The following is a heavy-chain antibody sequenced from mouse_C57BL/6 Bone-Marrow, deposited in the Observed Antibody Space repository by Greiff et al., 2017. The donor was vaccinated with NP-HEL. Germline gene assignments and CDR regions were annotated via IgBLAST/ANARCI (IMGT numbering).Heavy chain of an antibody. CDR1: GYTFTSYW. CDR2: IDPSDSYT. Sequence: QVQLQQPGAELVMPGASVKLSCKASGYTFTSYWMHWVKQRPGQGLEWIGEIDPSDSYTNYNQKFKGKSTLTGDKSSSTAYMQLSSLTSEDSAVYYCARVGLRSWFAYWGQGTLVTVSA. D-gene: IGHD1-1*01. CDR3: ARVGLRSWFAY. J-gene: IGHJ3*01. V-gene: IGHV1-69*01.